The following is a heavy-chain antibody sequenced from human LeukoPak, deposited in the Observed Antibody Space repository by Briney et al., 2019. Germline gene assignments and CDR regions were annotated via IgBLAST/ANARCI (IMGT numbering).Heavy chain of an antibody. CDR1: GFTFNNYA. CDR3: AKVFSTATTGREGFYFDD. CDR2: ISGSGSTT. V-gene: IGHV3-23*01. Sequence: GGSLRLSCAASGFTFNNYAMCWVRQAPGKGLGWVSAISGSGSTTYYADSVKGRFTISRDNSKNTLYLQMHSLRADDTAVYYCAKVFSTATTGREGFYFDDWGLGTLVTVSS. J-gene: IGHJ4*02. D-gene: IGHD4-11*01.